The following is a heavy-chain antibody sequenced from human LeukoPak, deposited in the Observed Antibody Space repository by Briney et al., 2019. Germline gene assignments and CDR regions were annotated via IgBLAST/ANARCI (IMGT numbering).Heavy chain of an antibody. Sequence: PGGSLRLSCAASGSTFSSYAMSWVRQAPGKGLEWVSAISGSGGSTYYADSVKGRFTISRDNSKNTLYLQMNSLRAEDTAVYYCAKAPNGDYVLYFDYWGQGTLVTVSS. CDR2: ISGSGGST. V-gene: IGHV3-23*01. J-gene: IGHJ4*02. D-gene: IGHD4-17*01. CDR3: AKAPNGDYVLYFDY. CDR1: GSTFSSYA.